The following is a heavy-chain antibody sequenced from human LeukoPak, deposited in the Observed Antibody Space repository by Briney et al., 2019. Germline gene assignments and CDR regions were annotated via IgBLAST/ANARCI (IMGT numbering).Heavy chain of an antibody. CDR3: ARVGRGLRVRSFDY. V-gene: IGHV4-38-2*02. CDR2: IYHSGST. Sequence: SETLSLTCTVSGYSISSGYYWGWIRQPPGKGLEWIGSIYHSGSTYYNPSLKSRVTISVDTSKNQFSLKLSSVTAADTAVYYCARVGRGLRVRSFDYWGQGTLVTVSS. D-gene: IGHD4-17*01. CDR1: GYSISSGYY. J-gene: IGHJ4*02.